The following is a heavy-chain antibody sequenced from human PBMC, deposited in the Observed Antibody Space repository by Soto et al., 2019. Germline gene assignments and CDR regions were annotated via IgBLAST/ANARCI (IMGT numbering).Heavy chain of an antibody. D-gene: IGHD3-10*01. V-gene: IGHV4-34*01. Sequence: SETLSLTCAVYGGSFSGYYWSWIRQPPGKGLEWIGGINHSGSTNYNPSLKSRVTISVDTSKNQFSLKLSSVTAADTAVYYCASRRNYYGSGSYMAYWGQGTLVTVSS. CDR1: GGSFSGYY. CDR3: ASRRNYYGSGSYMAY. J-gene: IGHJ4*02. CDR2: INHSGST.